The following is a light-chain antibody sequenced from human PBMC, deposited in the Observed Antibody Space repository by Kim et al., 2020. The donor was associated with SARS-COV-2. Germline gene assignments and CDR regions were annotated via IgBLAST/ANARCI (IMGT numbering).Light chain of an antibody. CDR1: QSISSW. CDR2: KAS. J-gene: IGKJ1*01. Sequence: DIQMTQSPSTLSASLGDRATITCRASQSISSWLVWYQQQPGKAPNLLISKASSLASGVSSRISGSGAGTEFTLTISSLQPDDFATYYWQQYNSWTFGQGTKVDIK. CDR3: QQYNSWT. V-gene: IGKV1-5*03.